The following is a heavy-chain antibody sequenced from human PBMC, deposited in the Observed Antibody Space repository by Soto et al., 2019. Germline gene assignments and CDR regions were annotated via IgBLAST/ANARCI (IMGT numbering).Heavy chain of an antibody. CDR3: ASLLVFVEVGFDY. CDR2: IYYSGST. J-gene: IGHJ4*02. Sequence: QLQLQESGPGLVKPSETLSLTCTVSGGSISSSSYYWGWIRQPPGKGLEWIGSIYYSGSTYYNPSLKSRVTISVDTSKNQFSLKLSSVTAADTAVYYCASLLVFVEVGFDYWGQGTLVTVSS. CDR1: GGSISSSSYY. V-gene: IGHV4-39*01. D-gene: IGHD2-8*01.